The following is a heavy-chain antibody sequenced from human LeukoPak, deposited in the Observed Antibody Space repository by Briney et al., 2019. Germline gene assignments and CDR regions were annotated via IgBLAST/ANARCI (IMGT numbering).Heavy chain of an antibody. CDR2: IYHSGST. D-gene: IGHD3-22*01. CDR1: GYSISSGYY. Sequence: PSETLSLTCTVSGYSISSGYYWGWIRQPPGKGLEWIGSIYHSGSTYYNPSLKSRVTISVDTSKNQFSLKLSSVTAADTAVYYCARCGGGYSYDSSGSMDWFDPWGQGTLVTVSS. J-gene: IGHJ5*02. CDR3: ARCGGGYSYDSSGSMDWFDP. V-gene: IGHV4-38-2*02.